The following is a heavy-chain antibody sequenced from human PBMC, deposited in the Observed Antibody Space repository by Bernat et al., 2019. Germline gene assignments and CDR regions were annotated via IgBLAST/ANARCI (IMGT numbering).Heavy chain of an antibody. Sequence: EVQLVESGGGVIQPGGSLRLSCAPSGFIFHAYVMHWVRQAPGMGLGWVSRISHDSSATSYADSVKGRFTISRDNSKNSLYLQMNSLRVEDTALYYCVRDNTNWAFDYWGRGTLVTVSS. CDR3: VRDNTNWAFDY. V-gene: IGHV3-43*02. CDR2: ISHDSSAT. D-gene: IGHD7-27*01. CDR1: GFIFHAYV. J-gene: IGHJ4*02.